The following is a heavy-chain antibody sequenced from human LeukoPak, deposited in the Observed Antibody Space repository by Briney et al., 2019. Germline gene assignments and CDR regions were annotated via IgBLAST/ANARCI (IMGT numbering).Heavy chain of an antibody. CDR1: GFTFSSYG. V-gene: IGHV3-23*01. D-gene: IGHD1-26*01. CDR2: ISGSGGST. CDR3: AKVGRSGSYPELYTSYFDY. Sequence: GGSLRLSCAASGFTFSSYGMSWVRQAPGKGLGWVSAISGSGGSTYYADSVKGRFTISRDNSKNTLYLQMNSLRAEDTAVYYCAKVGRSGSYPELYTSYFDYWGQGTLVTVSS. J-gene: IGHJ4*02.